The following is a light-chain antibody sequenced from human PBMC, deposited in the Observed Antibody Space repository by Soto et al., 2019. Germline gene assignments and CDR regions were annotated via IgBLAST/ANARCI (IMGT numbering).Light chain of an antibody. CDR2: DAS. CDR3: QQYENYWT. V-gene: IGKV1-5*01. Sequence: IQMTQSPSTLSATAGDRVTITCRASQSISSWLAWYQHKPGKAPKLLTYDASNLDSGVPSRFSGSGSGTEFSLTISNLQPDDCATYYCQQYENYWTFGQGTKGDIK. CDR1: QSISSW. J-gene: IGKJ1*01.